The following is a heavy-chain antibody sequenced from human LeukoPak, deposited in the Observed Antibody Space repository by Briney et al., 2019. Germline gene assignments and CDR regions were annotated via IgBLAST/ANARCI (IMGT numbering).Heavy chain of an antibody. D-gene: IGHD6-13*01. V-gene: IGHV3-30*02. J-gene: IGHJ4*02. CDR3: AKAGSNWYPYYFDF. CDR2: IRYDGSNK. Sequence: GGSLRLSCAASGFTFSSYAMSWVRQAPGKGLEWVAFIRYDGSNKYYADSVKGRFTISRDNTKNTVYLQMNSLRAEDTAVYYCAKAGSNWYPYYFDFWGQGTLVTVSS. CDR1: GFTFSSYA.